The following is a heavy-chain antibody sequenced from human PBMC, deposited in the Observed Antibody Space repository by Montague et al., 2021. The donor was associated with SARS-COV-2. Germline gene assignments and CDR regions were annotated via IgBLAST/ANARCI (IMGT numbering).Heavy chain of an antibody. CDR1: GFIFGDYW. CDR2: IKLDGSEE. V-gene: IGHV3-7*01. CDR3: ERATLYMDV. Sequence: RLSCAASGFIFGDYWMSWVRQAPGKGLEWVANIKLDGSEEYYMDSVKGRFTVSRDNAKNSLYLQMNSLRAEDTAVYYCERATLYMDVWGKGTTVTVSS. J-gene: IGHJ6*04.